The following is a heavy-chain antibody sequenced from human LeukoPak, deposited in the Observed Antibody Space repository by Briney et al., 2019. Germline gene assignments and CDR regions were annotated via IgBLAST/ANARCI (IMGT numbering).Heavy chain of an antibody. CDR1: GYTFTSYS. CDR3: ARDTGYSSSSDY. J-gene: IGHJ4*02. CDR2: ISAYNGNS. Sequence: GASVKVSCKASGYTFTSYSINWVRQAPGQGLEWMGWISAYNGNSHYTQKFQGRVTMTRDMSTSTVYMELSSLRSEDTAVYYCARDTGYSSSSDYWGQGTLVTVSS. V-gene: IGHV1-18*01. D-gene: IGHD6-6*01.